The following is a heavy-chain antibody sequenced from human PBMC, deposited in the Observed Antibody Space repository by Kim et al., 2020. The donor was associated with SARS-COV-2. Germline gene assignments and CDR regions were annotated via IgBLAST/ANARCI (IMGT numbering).Heavy chain of an antibody. Sequence: GGSLRLSCAASGFTFSSFAMTWVRQAPGKGLEWVSDISFNGVSTNYADSVKGRFTITRDNSNKTLFLQMNSLTGEDTALYYCAKDLPGGFSMVGFRPFDIWGQGTMVTVSS. CDR3: AKDLPGGFSMVGFRPFDI. CDR2: ISFNGVST. D-gene: IGHD3-10*01. CDR1: GFTFSSFA. V-gene: IGHV3-23*01. J-gene: IGHJ3*02.